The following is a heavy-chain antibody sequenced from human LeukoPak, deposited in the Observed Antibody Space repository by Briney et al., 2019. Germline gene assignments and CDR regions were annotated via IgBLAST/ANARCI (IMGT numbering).Heavy chain of an antibody. CDR3: ARDSPRGGTFDY. J-gene: IGHJ4*02. V-gene: IGHV3-48*03. CDR1: GFTFSSYE. CDR2: ISSSGSTI. D-gene: IGHD3-10*01. Sequence: GGSLGLSCAASGFTFSSYEMNWVRQAPGKGLEWVSYISSSGSTIYYADSVKGRFTISRDNAKNSLYLQMNSLRAEDTAVYYCARDSPRGGTFDYWGQGTLVTVSS.